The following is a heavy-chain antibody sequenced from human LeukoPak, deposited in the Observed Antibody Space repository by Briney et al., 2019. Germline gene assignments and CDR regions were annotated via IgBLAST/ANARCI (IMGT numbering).Heavy chain of an antibody. CDR1: GYSFTSYW. D-gene: IGHD3-9*01. J-gene: IGHJ5*02. CDR3: ARQSSSYDILAGYSTNNWFDP. CDR2: INPGDSDT. V-gene: IGHV5-51*01. Sequence: GEALKIFCKGFGYSFTSYWIGWVRQMPGKGLEWMGIINPGDSDTRYSPSFQGQVTISADKSISTAYLQWSSLKASDTAMYYCARQSSSYDILAGYSTNNWFDPWGQGTLVTVSS.